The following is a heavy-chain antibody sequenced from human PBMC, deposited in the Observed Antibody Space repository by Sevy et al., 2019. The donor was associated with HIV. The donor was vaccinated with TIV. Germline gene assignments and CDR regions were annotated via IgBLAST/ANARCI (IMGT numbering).Heavy chain of an antibody. CDR1: GFTFDDYA. J-gene: IGHJ4*02. CDR3: TRGLATAYTPEYYFDY. V-gene: IGHV3-49*03. D-gene: IGHD3-16*01. CDR2: ITRNSYEAYGGTT. Sequence: GGSLRLSCTTSGFTFDDYAMNWCRQPPGKGLEWVAFITRNSYEAYGGTTNYSASVKGRLIISRDDSKSIAYLQMNSLKTKDTAVYHCTRGLATAYTPEYYFDYWGQGILVTVSS.